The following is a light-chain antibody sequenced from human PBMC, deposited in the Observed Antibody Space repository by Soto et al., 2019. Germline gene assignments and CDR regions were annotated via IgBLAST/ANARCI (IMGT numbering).Light chain of an antibody. CDR2: GTS. CDR3: QKRSNRPPIT. Sequence: EVVLTQSPATLSLSPGERATLSCRASQNISRSLAWYQQKPGQGPSLLIYGTSNRAGGVPDRFSGGGSGTEFSLTTTRLQSEDFSVYYCQKRSNRPPITFGQGTRLEIK. V-gene: IGKV3-11*01. J-gene: IGKJ5*01. CDR1: QNISRS.